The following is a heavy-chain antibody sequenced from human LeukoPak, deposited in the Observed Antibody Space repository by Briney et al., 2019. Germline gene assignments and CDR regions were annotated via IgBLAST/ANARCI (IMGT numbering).Heavy chain of an antibody. Sequence: ASVKVSCKASGYTFTGYYMHWVRQAPGQGLEWMGWINPNSGGANYAQKFQGRVTMTRDTSISTAYMELSRLRSDDTAVYYCARGQQLVRGFDYWRQGTLVTVSS. CDR1: GYTFTGYY. CDR3: ARGQQLVRGFDY. CDR2: INPNSGGA. D-gene: IGHD6-13*01. J-gene: IGHJ4*02. V-gene: IGHV1-2*02.